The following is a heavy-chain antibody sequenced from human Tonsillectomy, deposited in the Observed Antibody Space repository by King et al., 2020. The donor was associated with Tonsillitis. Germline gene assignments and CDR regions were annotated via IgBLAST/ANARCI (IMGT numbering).Heavy chain of an antibody. CDR3: ARESCATSKCYPGY. CDR1: GYTFTGYY. CDR2: INPNNGGT. V-gene: IGHV1-2*02. Sequence: QLVQSGAEVKKTGASVKVSCKASGYTFTGYYIHWVRQAPGQGLEWMGWINPNNGGTHYAQKFQYTVIMTRDTSTDTTYLELSRLRSDDTALYYCARESCATSKCYPGYWGQGTLVTVSS. J-gene: IGHJ4*02. D-gene: IGHD3-16*01.